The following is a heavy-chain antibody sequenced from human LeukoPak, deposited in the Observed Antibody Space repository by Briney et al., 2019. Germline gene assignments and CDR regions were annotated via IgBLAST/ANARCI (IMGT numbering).Heavy chain of an antibody. V-gene: IGHV3-30*02. Sequence: GGSLRLSCAASGFTFSSYGMHWVRQAPGKGLEWVAFIRYDGSNKYYADSVKGRFTISRDNSKNTLYLQMNSLRAEDTAVYYCARESYSGVRIAADWGQGTLVTVSS. J-gene: IGHJ4*02. CDR3: ARESYSGVRIAAD. CDR2: IRYDGSNK. CDR1: GFTFSSYG. D-gene: IGHD2-15*01.